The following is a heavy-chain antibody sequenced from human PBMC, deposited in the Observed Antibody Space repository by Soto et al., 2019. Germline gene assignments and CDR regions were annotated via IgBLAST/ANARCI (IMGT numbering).Heavy chain of an antibody. D-gene: IGHD6-19*01. J-gene: IGHJ6*02. CDR3: ARDEAVAGRRAGMDV. Sequence: GSLRLSCAASGFTFSSYAMHWVRQAPGKGLEWVAVISYDGSNKYYADSVKGRFTISRDNSKNTLYLQMNSLRAEDTAVYYCARDEAVAGRRAGMDVWGQGTTVTVSS. V-gene: IGHV3-30-3*01. CDR2: ISYDGSNK. CDR1: GFTFSSYA.